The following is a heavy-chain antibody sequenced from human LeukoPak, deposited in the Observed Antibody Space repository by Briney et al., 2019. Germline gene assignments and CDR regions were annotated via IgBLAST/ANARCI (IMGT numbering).Heavy chain of an antibody. D-gene: IGHD2-2*01. Sequence: GGSLRLSCAASGFTFSSYAMHWVRQAPGKGLEWVAVISYDGSNKYYADSVKGRFTISRDNSKNTPYLQMNSLRAEDTAVYYCARDQLGDIVVVPAAELDYWGQGTLVTVSS. J-gene: IGHJ4*02. V-gene: IGHV3-30-3*01. CDR2: ISYDGSNK. CDR1: GFTFSSYA. CDR3: ARDQLGDIVVVPAAELDY.